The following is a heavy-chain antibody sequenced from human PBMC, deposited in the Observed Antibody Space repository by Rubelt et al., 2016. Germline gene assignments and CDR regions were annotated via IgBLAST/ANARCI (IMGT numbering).Heavy chain of an antibody. CDR1: GNTISEFS. CDR2: LDTEDGEI. V-gene: IGHV1-24*01. Sequence: QVQLVQSGAEVKKPGASVQVSCTVSGNTISEFSMHWVRQAPGKGLEWMGGLDTEDGEISYAKKFQGRVTMIEETNTDTASIEFSILRSADTAAYYCATVRHLSLESLGQGTLVTVSS. J-gene: IGHJ4*02. CDR3: ATVRHLSLES.